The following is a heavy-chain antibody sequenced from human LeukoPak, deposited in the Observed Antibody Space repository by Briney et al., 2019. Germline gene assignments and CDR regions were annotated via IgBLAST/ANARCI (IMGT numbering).Heavy chain of an antibody. CDR2: ISGSGGST. V-gene: IGHV3-23*01. CDR3: AKGTGSGWSWYYFDY. CDR1: GFTFSSYA. D-gene: IGHD6-19*01. J-gene: IGHJ4*02. Sequence: GGSLRLSCAASGFTFSSYAMSWVRQAPGKGLEWVSAISGSGGSTYYANSVKGRFTISRDNSKNTLYLQMNSLRAEDTAVYYCAKGTGSGWSWYYFDYWGQGTLVTVS.